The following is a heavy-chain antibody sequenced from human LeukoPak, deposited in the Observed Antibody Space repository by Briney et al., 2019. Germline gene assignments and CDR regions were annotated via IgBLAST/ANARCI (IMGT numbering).Heavy chain of an antibody. V-gene: IGHV1-3*01. Sequence: ASVKVSCKASGYTFTSYAMHWVRQAPGQRLEWMGWINAGNGKTKYSQKFQGRVTITRDTSASTAYMELSSLRSEDTAVYYCARTNYYGSGSYYSPGGYYGMDVWGKGTTVTVSS. CDR1: GYTFTSYA. D-gene: IGHD3-10*01. CDR2: INAGNGKT. CDR3: ARTNYYGSGSYYSPGGYYGMDV. J-gene: IGHJ6*04.